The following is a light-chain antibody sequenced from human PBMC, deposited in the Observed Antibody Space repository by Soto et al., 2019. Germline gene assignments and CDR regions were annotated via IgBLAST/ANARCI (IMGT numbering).Light chain of an antibody. CDR3: QLYGGSHMFS. V-gene: IGKV3-20*01. Sequence: EIVLTQSPGTLSLSPGEGGTLSCRASQSISSRYLAWYQQKPGQSPRLLIYAASSRATGIPDRFSGSGSGTDFTLTISRLEPEDFAVYYCQLYGGSHMFSFGQGTKLEIK. CDR1: QSISSRY. CDR2: AAS. J-gene: IGKJ2*01.